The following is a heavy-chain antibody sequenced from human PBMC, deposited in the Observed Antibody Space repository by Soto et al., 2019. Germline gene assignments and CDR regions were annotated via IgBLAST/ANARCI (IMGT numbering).Heavy chain of an antibody. J-gene: IGHJ4*02. Sequence: QVQLQGSGPRLVKPSQTLSLTCTVSGDSISDVNYYWSWIRQSPDKGLEWIGHIYDGGTTYSNPLLKSRVNVSIGTSSYEYSMQLISICVTDTAVYYCISGPSGDTLDYWGQGTLVTVSS. CDR3: ISGPSGDTLDY. V-gene: IGHV4-30-4*01. CDR2: IYDGGTT. CDR1: GDSISDVNYY.